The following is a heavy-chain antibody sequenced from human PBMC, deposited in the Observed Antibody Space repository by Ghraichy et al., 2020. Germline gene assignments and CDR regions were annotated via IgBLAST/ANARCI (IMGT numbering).Heavy chain of an antibody. J-gene: IGHJ4*02. D-gene: IGHD4-23*01. V-gene: IGHV1-69*10. CDR3: ARDSPTTVVTSYFDY. CDR2: LIPMDGIP. Sequence: SVKVSCKASGGTFSSDAISWVRQAPGQGLEWMGELIPMDGIPHYAQKFEGRITISADESTTTVYMELTGLTSDDAAVYYCARDSPTTVVTSYFDYWGQGTLVTVPS. CDR1: GGTFSSDA.